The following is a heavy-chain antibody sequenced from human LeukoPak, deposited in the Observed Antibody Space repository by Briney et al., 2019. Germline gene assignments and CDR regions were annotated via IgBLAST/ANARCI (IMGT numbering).Heavy chain of an antibody. J-gene: IGHJ3*02. Sequence: SETLSLTCTVSGGSISSYYWSWIRQPPGKGLEWIGYFYYSGSSNYNPTLKSRVTISGDTSKNQFSLKLSSVTAADTAIYYCARVSPAVGALDIWGRGTMVTVSS. CDR2: FYYSGSS. D-gene: IGHD6-13*01. V-gene: IGHV4-59*01. CDR1: GGSISSYY. CDR3: ARVSPAVGALDI.